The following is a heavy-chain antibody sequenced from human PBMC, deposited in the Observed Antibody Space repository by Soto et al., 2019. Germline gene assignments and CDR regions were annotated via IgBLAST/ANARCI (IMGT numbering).Heavy chain of an antibody. CDR2: ISGSGGTT. CDR1: GLTFSSYA. J-gene: IGHJ5*02. Sequence: AGGSLRLSCAASGLTFSSYAMSWVRQAPGKGLEWVSVISGSGGTTDYAAPVKGRFTISRDDSKNTLYLQMNSLKTEDTAVYYCTTDRRSITMVRGVPSWGQGTLVTVSS. CDR3: TTDRRSITMVRGVPS. V-gene: IGHV3-23*01. D-gene: IGHD3-10*01.